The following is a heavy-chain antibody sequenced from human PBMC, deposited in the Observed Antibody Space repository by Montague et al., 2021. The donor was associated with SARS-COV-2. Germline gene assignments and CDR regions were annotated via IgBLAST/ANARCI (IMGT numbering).Heavy chain of an antibody. CDR1: GGTVRDYY. J-gene: IGHJ5*02. Sequence: ETQSLTCTVSGGTVRDYYWNWIRQTPGKGLEWIGYIFYNGYTKYNPSLESRVTLSVDTPGNQFFLSLRSVTASDTATYFCARHSVSEDGTFFRSYFDPWGQGAQVIVSS. CDR3: ARHSVSEDGTFFRSYFDP. D-gene: IGHD1-1*01. V-gene: IGHV4-59*08. CDR2: IFYNGYT.